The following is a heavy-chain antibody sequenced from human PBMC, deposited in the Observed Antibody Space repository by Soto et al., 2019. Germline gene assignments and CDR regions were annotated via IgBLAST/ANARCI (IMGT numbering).Heavy chain of an antibody. CDR1: GGTFSNYA. V-gene: IGHV1-69*12. CDR3: AQTLGSAVAGPGRFAL. CDR2: ITPFFGTA. D-gene: IGHD6-19*01. Sequence: QVQLVQSGAEVKKPGSSVKVSCKASGGTFSNYAISWVRQAPGQGLEWMGGITPFFGTANYAQKFQGRVKITADESMSTAYMELSRLRSEDTAVYYCAQTLGSAVAGPGRFALWGRGTLVTVSS. J-gene: IGHJ2*01.